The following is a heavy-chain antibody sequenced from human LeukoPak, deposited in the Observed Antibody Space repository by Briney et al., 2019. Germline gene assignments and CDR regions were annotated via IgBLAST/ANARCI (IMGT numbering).Heavy chain of an antibody. D-gene: IGHD3-3*01. V-gene: IGHV3-30-3*01. CDR2: ISYDGSNK. J-gene: IGHJ4*02. CDR1: GFTFSSYA. Sequence: GGSLRLSCAASGFTFSSYAMHWVRQAPGKGLKWVAVISYDGSNKYYADSVKGRFTISRDNSKNTLYLQMNSLRAEDTAVYYCASPPSYYDFWSGYTTYFDYWGQGTLVTVSS. CDR3: ASPPSYYDFWSGYTTYFDY.